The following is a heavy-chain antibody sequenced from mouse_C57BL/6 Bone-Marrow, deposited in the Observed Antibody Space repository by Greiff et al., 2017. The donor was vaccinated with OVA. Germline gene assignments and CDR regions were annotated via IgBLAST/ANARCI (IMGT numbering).Heavy chain of an antibody. D-gene: IGHD3-2*02. CDR3: ARLETAQAKAWFAY. J-gene: IGHJ3*01. Sequence: VQLQQSGPELVKPGASVKISCKASGYTFTDYYMNWVKQSHGKSLEWIGDINPNNGGTSYNQKFKGKATLTVDKSSSTAYMELRSLTSEDSAVYYCARLETAQAKAWFAYWGQGTLVTVSA. V-gene: IGHV1-26*01. CDR1: GYTFTDYY. CDR2: INPNNGGT.